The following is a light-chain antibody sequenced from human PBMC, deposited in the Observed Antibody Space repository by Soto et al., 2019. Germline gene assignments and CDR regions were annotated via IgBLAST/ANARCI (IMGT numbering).Light chain of an antibody. V-gene: IGKV1-27*01. CDR3: QRYNSDPKP. J-gene: IGKJ4*01. Sequence: DIQMTQSPTSLSTAVGDRVPITCRASQDISNYLAWYQQKPGKVPKLLIYAASTLQSGVPSRFSGSGSGTDFSLTISSLQPEDVATYYCQRYNSDPKPFGGGTKVDI. CDR2: AAS. CDR1: QDISNY.